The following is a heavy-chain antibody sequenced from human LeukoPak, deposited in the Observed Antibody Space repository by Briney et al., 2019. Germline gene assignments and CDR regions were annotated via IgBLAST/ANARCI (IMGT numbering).Heavy chain of an antibody. D-gene: IGHD2-8*01. J-gene: IGHJ4*02. Sequence: ETVSLTCTVSGGSISSRDHDSGWLRQPPGKALEWIGSIYYSGTTYYNPPLKSRVTISVDASKDQVSLKLNSVTAADTAVYYCARLFPSCTKTTCDFDYWGQGILVSVSS. CDR3: ARLFPSCTKTTCDFDY. CDR1: GGSISSRDHD. CDR2: IYYSGTT. V-gene: IGHV4-39*01.